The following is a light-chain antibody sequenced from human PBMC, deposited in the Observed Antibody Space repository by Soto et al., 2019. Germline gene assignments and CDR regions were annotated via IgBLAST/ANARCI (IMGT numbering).Light chain of an antibody. V-gene: IGKV3-15*01. J-gene: IGKJ1*01. Sequence: IVMPQSPATLSVSPGARAPLSCRASPSVRNNLSRYQQKPGQAPRPLIYGASTRATGIPARSSGSGSGTEFTHTIRSLQSEEFALYSGQHYHNWPPVWTFGQGTKVDIK. CDR1: PSVRNN. CDR3: QHYHNWPPVWT. CDR2: GAS.